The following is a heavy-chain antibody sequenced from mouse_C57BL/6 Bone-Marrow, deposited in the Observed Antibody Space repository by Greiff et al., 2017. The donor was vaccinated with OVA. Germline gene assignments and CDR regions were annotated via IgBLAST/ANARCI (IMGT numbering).Heavy chain of an antibody. CDR3: ARSEYYGSSHWYFDV. CDR2: IYPRSGNT. Sequence: VKLQQSGAELARPGASVKLSCKASGYTFTSYGISWVKQRTGQGLEWIGEIYPRSGNTYYNEKFKGKATLTEDKSSSTAYMELRSLTSEDSAVYFCARSEYYGSSHWYFDVWGTGTTVTVSS. V-gene: IGHV1-81*01. D-gene: IGHD1-1*01. J-gene: IGHJ1*03. CDR1: GYTFTSYG.